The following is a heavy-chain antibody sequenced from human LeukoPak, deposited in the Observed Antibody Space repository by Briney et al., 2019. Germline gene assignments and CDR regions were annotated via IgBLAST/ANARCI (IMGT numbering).Heavy chain of an antibody. V-gene: IGHV3-20*04. Sequence: GGCLRLSCAASGFPFVDYALSWVRQAPGKGLEWGSGICWNGGITGYAESVKGRFTISRDNAKSSLYLQIYSLRVEDTALYCCARDRSGSYGAAFDIWGQGTMVTVSS. CDR3: ARDRSGSYGAAFDI. D-gene: IGHD3-16*01. J-gene: IGHJ3*02. CDR1: GFPFVDYA. CDR2: ICWNGGIT.